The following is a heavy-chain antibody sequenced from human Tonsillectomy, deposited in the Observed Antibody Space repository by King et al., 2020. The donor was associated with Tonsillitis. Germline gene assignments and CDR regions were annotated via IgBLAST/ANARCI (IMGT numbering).Heavy chain of an antibody. CDR2: IYNSGNT. J-gene: IGHJ6*02. CDR1: GGSISPYY. CDR3: ARQNYYGMDV. Sequence: VQLQESGPGLVKPSETLSLTCTVSGGSISPYYWSWIRQPPGKGLEGIGYIYNSGNTNYNTSLKSRVTISVDTSKNQFSLKLNSVTAADTAVYYCARQNYYGMDVWGQGTTVTVSS. V-gene: IGHV4-59*08.